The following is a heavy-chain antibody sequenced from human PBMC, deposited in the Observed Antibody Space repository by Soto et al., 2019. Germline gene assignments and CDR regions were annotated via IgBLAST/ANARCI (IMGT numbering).Heavy chain of an antibody. CDR1: GGSISSGGYY. V-gene: IGHV4-31*03. J-gene: IGHJ5*02. D-gene: IGHD2-2*01. Sequence: SETLSLTCTVSGGSISSGGYYWSWIRQHPGKGLEWIGYIYYSGSTYYNPSLKSRVTISVDTSKNQFSLKLSSVTAADTAVYYCARGWEEIVVVPAALNWFDPWGQGTLVTVSS. CDR2: IYYSGST. CDR3: ARGWEEIVVVPAALNWFDP.